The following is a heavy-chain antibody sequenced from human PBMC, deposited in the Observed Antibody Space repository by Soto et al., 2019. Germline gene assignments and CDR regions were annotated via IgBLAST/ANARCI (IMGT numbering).Heavy chain of an antibody. D-gene: IGHD2-2*01. J-gene: IGHJ6*02. Sequence: EVQLVESGGGLVQPGGSPRLSCTASGFNFSRFWTHWVRQVPGRGLVWVSHINSDGSRTSYADSVKGRFTISRDNAKNTLYLQMNSLRAEDTAVYYCARDLSSCSSARCYSFYYGMDVWGQGTTVTVSS. CDR3: ARDLSSCSSARCYSFYYGMDV. V-gene: IGHV3-74*01. CDR2: INSDGSRT. CDR1: GFNFSRFW.